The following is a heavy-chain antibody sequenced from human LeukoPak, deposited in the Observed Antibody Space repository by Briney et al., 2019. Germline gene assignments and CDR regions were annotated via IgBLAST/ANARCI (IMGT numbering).Heavy chain of an antibody. Sequence: LSCXXSGFTFSDYYMNWIRLAPGKGPEWVXXXXXSSTYTNYADSVRGRFTISRDNANNSLYLQMNSLRAEDTAVYYCARAQVVPAATYYYYYGMDVWGKGTTVTVSS. CDR3: ARAQVVPAATYYYYYGMDV. J-gene: IGHJ6*04. V-gene: IGHV3-11*06. D-gene: IGHD2-2*01. CDR2: XXXSSTYT. CDR1: GFTFSDYY.